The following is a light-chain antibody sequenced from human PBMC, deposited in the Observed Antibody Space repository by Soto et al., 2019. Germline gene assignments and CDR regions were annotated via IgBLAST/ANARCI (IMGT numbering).Light chain of an antibody. Sequence: EIVLTQSPGTLSLSPGERATLSCRASQSVSSSLAWYQQKTGQAPRLLISGASSRATGIPDRFSGSGSETDFTLTISRLEPEDFAVYYCQQYGSSLTFGQGTRLEI. CDR1: QSVSSS. CDR3: QQYGSSLT. CDR2: GAS. V-gene: IGKV3-20*01. J-gene: IGKJ5*01.